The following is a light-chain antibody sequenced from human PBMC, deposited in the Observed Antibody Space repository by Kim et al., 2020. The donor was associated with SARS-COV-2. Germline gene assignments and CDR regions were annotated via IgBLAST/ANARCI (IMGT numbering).Light chain of an antibody. J-gene: IGKJ2*01. V-gene: IGKV3-20*01. Sequence: LSPGEIATLSCRASQSVSSSYLAWYQQKPGQAPRLLIYGASSRATGIPDRFSGSGSGTDFTLTISRLEPEDFAVYYCQHYGSSLYTFGQGTKLEI. CDR1: QSVSSSY. CDR2: GAS. CDR3: QHYGSSLYT.